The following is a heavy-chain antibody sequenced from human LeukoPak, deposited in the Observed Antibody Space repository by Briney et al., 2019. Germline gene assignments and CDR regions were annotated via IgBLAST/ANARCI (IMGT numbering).Heavy chain of an antibody. CDR2: INPNSGGT. V-gene: IGHV1-2*02. CDR1: GYTFTGYY. Sequence: HEASVKVSCKASGYTFTGYYMHWVRQAPGQGLEWMGWINPNSGGTNYAQKFQGRVTMTRDTSISTAYMELSRLRSDDTAVYYCARGQYGDYGLYYYYYMDVWGKGTTVTVSS. J-gene: IGHJ6*03. CDR3: ARGQYGDYGLYYYYYMDV. D-gene: IGHD4-17*01.